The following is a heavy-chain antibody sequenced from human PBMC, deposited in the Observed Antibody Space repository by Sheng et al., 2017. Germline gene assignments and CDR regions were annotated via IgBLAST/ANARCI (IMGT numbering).Heavy chain of an antibody. CDR1: GFTFSSYA. V-gene: IGHV3-30*04. CDR2: ISYDGSNK. Sequence: QVQLVESGGGVVQPGRSLRLSCAASGFTFSSYAMHWVRQAPGKGLEWVAVISYDGSNKYYTDSVKGRFTISRDNSKSTLYLQMSSLRAEDTAVYYCARDSTQSIAAAGGIDYWGQGTLVSVSS. D-gene: IGHD6-13*01. CDR3: ARDSTQSIAAAGGIDY. J-gene: IGHJ4*02.